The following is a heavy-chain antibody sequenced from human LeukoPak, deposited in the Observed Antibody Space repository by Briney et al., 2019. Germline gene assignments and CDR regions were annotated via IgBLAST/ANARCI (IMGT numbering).Heavy chain of an antibody. CDR3: ARQKSYGYGAFDY. Sequence: SETLSLTCTVSGGSISSSSYYWGWIRQPPGKGLEWIGSIYYSGSTYYNPSLKSRVTISVDTSENQFSLKLSSVTAADTAVYYCARQKSYGYGAFDYWGRGTLVTVSS. V-gene: IGHV4-39*01. J-gene: IGHJ4*02. D-gene: IGHD5-18*01. CDR2: IYYSGST. CDR1: GGSISSSSYY.